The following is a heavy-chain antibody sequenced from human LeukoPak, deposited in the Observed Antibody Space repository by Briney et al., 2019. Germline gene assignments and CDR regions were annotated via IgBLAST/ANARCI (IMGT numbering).Heavy chain of an antibody. D-gene: IGHD3-22*01. J-gene: IGHJ4*02. V-gene: IGHV4-30-2*01. Sequence: PSQTLSLTCAVSGGSISSGGYSWSWIRQPPGKGLEWIGYIYQSGSTYYNPSLKSRVTISVDTSKNQFSLKLSSVTAADTAVYYCASGPTYYYDSSSFDYWGQGTLVTVSS. CDR2: IYQSGST. CDR3: ASGPTYYYDSSSFDY. CDR1: GGSISSGGYS.